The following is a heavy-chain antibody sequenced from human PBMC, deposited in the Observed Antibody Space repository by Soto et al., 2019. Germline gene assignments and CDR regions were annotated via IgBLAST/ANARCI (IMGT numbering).Heavy chain of an antibody. J-gene: IGHJ4*02. CDR3: ARNPPTGTQILPHRDY. Sequence: EVQLVESGGGLVKPGGSLRLSCAASGFTFSSYSMNWVRQAPGKGLEWVSSISSSSSYIYYADSVKGRFTISRDNAKNSLYLQMNSLRAEDTAVYYCARNPPTGTQILPHRDYWGQGTLVTVSS. D-gene: IGHD1-7*01. CDR2: ISSSSSYI. CDR1: GFTFSSYS. V-gene: IGHV3-21*01.